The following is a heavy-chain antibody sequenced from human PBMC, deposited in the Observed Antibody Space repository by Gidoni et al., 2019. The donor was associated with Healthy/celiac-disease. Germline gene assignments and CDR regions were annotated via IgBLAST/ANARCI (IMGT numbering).Heavy chain of an antibody. V-gene: IGHV4-39*07. CDR1: GGSISSSSYY. Sequence: QLQLQESGPGLVKPSETLSLTCTVSGGSISSSSYYWGWIRQPPGKGLEWIGSIYYSGSTYYNPSLKSRVTISVDTSKNQFSLKLSSVTAADTAVYYCARVGEKVCNDYGDGFCAFDIWGQGTMVTVSS. J-gene: IGHJ3*02. CDR2: IYYSGST. D-gene: IGHD4-17*01. CDR3: ARVGEKVCNDYGDGFCAFDI.